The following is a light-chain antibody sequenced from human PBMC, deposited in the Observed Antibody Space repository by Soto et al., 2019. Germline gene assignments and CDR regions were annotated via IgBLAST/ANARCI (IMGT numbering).Light chain of an antibody. Sequence: QSALTQPASVSGSPGQSITISCTGTSSDVGGYNYVSWYQQHPGKAPKLMIYDVSNRPSGVSNRFSGSKSGNTASLTISGRQEEDEADYYCSSYTSSSTPVVFGGVTKLTVL. V-gene: IGLV2-14*01. CDR2: DVS. CDR1: SSDVGGYNY. CDR3: SSYTSSSTPVV. J-gene: IGLJ2*01.